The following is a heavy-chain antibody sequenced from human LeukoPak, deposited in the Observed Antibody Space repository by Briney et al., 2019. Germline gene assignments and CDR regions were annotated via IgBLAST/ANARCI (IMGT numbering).Heavy chain of an antibody. Sequence: SQTLSLTCAISGDSVSSNSAAWNWIRQSPSRGLEWLGRTHYRSKWYIDYAGSVRSRITINPDTSKNQFSLQLNSVTPEDTAVYYCATDPGELYYYDSSGPFDAFDIWGQGTMVTVSS. CDR1: GDSVSSNSAA. CDR3: ATDPGELYYYDSSGPFDAFDI. V-gene: IGHV6-1*01. CDR2: THYRSKWYI. D-gene: IGHD3-22*01. J-gene: IGHJ3*02.